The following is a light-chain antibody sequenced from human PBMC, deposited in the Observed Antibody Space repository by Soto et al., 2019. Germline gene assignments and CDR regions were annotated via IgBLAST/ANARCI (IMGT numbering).Light chain of an antibody. J-gene: IGKJ4*01. CDR1: QAIITF. V-gene: IGKV1-39*01. Sequence: DIQMTQSPSSLSASVGDRVTITCRSSQAIITFLNWYQQKQGKAPRLLIYAASNLQSGVPSRFSGSGSGTDFTLTISSLQPEDFATYYCQQSYSTPITFGEGTQVEIK. CDR2: AAS. CDR3: QQSYSTPIT.